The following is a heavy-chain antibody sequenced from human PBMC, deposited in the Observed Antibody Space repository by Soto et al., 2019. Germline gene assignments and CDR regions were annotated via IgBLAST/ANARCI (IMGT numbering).Heavy chain of an antibody. CDR3: ARIAPDDRGYYYGMDV. V-gene: IGHV1-3*01. CDR2: INAGNGNT. CDR1: GYTFTSYA. J-gene: IGHJ6*02. Sequence: ASVKVSCKASGYTFTSYAMHWVRQAPGQRLEWMGWINAGNGNTKYSQKFQGRVTITRDTSASTAYMELSSLRSEDTAVYYCARIAPDDRGYYYGMDVWGQGTTVTVSS. D-gene: IGHD1-1*01.